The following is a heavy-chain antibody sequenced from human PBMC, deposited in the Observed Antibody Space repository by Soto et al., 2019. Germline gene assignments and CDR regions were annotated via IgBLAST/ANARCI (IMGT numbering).Heavy chain of an antibody. CDR1: GGTFSSYA. V-gene: IGHV1-69*13. D-gene: IGHD3-22*01. CDR2: IIPIFGTA. Sequence: SVKVSCKASGGTFSSYAISWVRQAPGQGLEWMGGIIPIFGTANYAQKFQGRVTTTADESTSTAYMELSSLRSEDTAVYYCASSHYDSSGYYTNWFDTWGQGTLVTVSS. CDR3: ASSHYDSSGYYTNWFDT. J-gene: IGHJ5*02.